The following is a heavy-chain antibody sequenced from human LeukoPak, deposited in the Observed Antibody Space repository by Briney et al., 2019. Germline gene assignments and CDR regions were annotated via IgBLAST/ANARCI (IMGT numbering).Heavy chain of an antibody. CDR2: IRYDESNE. J-gene: IGHJ4*02. D-gene: IGHD6-13*01. Sequence: PGGSLRLSCAASGFTFSSYGMHWVRQAPGKGLEWVAFIRYDESNENYADSVKGRFTISRDSSKNTLYLQMNSLTAEDTADYYCAEDGPIAGPGPYYFDYWGQGALVTVSS. CDR3: AEDGPIAGPGPYYFDY. CDR1: GFTFSSYG. V-gene: IGHV3-30*02.